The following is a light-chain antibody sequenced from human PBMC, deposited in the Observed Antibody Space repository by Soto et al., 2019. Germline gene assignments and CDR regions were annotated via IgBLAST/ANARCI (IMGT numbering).Light chain of an antibody. CDR2: EVS. CDR1: SSDVGSYNL. CDR3: CSYAGSSTFAFYV. Sequence: QSVLTQPASVSGSPGQSITISCTGTSSDVGSYNLVSWYQQHPGKAPKLMIYEVSKRPSGVSNRFSGSKSGNTASLTISGLQAEDEADYYCCSYAGSSTFAFYVFGTGTKVTDL. V-gene: IGLV2-23*02. J-gene: IGLJ1*01.